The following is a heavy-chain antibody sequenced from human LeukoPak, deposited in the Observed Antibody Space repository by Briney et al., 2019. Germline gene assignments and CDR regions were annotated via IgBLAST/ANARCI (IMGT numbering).Heavy chain of an antibody. J-gene: IGHJ6*02. V-gene: IGHV3-30*18. CDR1: GFTFSNFG. CDR2: ISYDGSNK. D-gene: IGHD3-16*02. Sequence: GGSLRLSCAASGFTFSNFGMHWVRQAPGQGLEWVAVISYDGSNKYYADSVKGRFTISRDNSKSTLYLQMNSLRAEDTAVYYCAKASVYVYYGMDVWGQGTTVTVSS. CDR3: AKASVYVYYGMDV.